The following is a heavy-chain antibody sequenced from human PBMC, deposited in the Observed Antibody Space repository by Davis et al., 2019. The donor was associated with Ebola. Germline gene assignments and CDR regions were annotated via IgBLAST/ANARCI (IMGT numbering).Heavy chain of an antibody. Sequence: SETLSLTCAVYGGSFSGYYWSWIRQPAGKGLEWIGHIYTSGSTNYNPSLKSRVTISVDTSKNQFSLKLSSVTAADTAVYYCAREAHNSAYSIDIWGQGTLVTVSS. CDR3: AREAHNSAYSIDI. V-gene: IGHV4-4*07. J-gene: IGHJ4*02. CDR2: IYTSGST. D-gene: IGHD6-13*01. CDR1: GGSFSGYY.